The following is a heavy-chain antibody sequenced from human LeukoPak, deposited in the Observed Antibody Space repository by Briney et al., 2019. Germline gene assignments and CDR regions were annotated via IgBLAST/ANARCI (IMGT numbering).Heavy chain of an antibody. CDR2: ISGSGGST. D-gene: IGHD3-22*01. CDR1: GFTFSNYA. V-gene: IGHV3-23*01. J-gene: IGHJ3*02. Sequence: GGSLRLSCAASGFTFSNYAMSWVRQAPGKGLEWVSTISGSGGSTYYADSVKGRFTISRDNSKSTLYLQMYSLRSEDTAVYNCAKGPYYYDGSSYYYNGFDIWGQGTMVTVSS. CDR3: AKGPYYYDGSSYYYNGFDI.